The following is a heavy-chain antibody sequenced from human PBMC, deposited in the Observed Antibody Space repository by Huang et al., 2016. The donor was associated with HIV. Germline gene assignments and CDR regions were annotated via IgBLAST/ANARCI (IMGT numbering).Heavy chain of an antibody. V-gene: IGHV1-69*13. CDR2: VILIFGTT. CDR3: ASAYDNTRRTP. Sequence: QVQLVQSGAEVKKPGSSVKVSCKASGGSFGTYAINWVRQAHGQGVEWMGGVILIFGTTNYAENCQGRVTVTADESTRTAYMGLRSMRSEDTADYFCASAYDNTRRTPWGQGTLVTVSS. J-gene: IGHJ5*02. CDR1: GGSFGTYA. D-gene: IGHD3-22*01.